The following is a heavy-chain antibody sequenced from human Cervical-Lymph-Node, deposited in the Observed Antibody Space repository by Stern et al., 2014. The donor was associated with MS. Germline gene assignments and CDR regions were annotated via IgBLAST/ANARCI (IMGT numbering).Heavy chain of an antibody. CDR2: IYPGDSDT. J-gene: IGHJ6*02. CDR1: GYSFTSHW. Sequence: QLVQSGAEVKKPGESLKISCKGSGYSFTSHWIAWVRQMPGKGLEWMGMIYPGDSDTRYSPSFQGQVTISADKSISTAYLQWSSLKASDTAMYYCARHQTDYKGRDYYYYGMDVWGQGTTVTVSS. CDR3: ARHQTDYKGRDYYYYGMDV. V-gene: IGHV5-51*01. D-gene: IGHD4-11*01.